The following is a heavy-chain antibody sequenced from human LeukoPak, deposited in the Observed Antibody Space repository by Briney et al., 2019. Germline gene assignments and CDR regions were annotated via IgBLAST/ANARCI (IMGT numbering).Heavy chain of an antibody. V-gene: IGHV4-4*02. D-gene: IGHD3-3*01. J-gene: IGHJ4*02. CDR3: ARYSVDRSGWSFDY. CDR1: GGSISSDSW. CDR2: IFHRGST. Sequence: SGTLSLTCAVSGGSISSDSWWSWVRQSPGKGLECIGEIFHRGSTTYNPSLKSRVTISVDTSKNQFSLKLSSVTAADTAVYYCARYSVDRSGWSFDYWGQGTLVTVSS.